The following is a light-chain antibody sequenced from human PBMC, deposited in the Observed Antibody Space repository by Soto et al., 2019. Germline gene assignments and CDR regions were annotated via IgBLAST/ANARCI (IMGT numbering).Light chain of an antibody. J-gene: IGKJ1*01. CDR3: QQYGSSYPWT. V-gene: IGKV3-20*01. Sequence: EIVSTQSPGTLSFSPGERATLSCMASQSVSSNYLAWYQQKPGQAPRLLIYGASSRATGIPDRFSGSGSGTDFTLTIRRLEPEDFAVYYCQQYGSSYPWTCGQGTKGAIK. CDR2: GAS. CDR1: QSVSSNY.